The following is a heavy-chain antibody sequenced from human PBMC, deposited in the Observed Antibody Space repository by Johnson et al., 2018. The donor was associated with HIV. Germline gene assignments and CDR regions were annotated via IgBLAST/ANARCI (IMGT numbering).Heavy chain of an antibody. Sequence: VQLVESGGGLVQSGGSLRLSCEASRITVGSNYMSWVRRAPGKGLEWVSVLFSAGDTYYADSVKGRFTISRDNSKNMLYLQMNSLRVEDTAVYYCARGVTGYSYGTWGQGTMVTVSS. CDR1: RITVGSNY. J-gene: IGHJ3*01. CDR3: ARGVTGYSYGT. V-gene: IGHV3-66*01. D-gene: IGHD5-18*01. CDR2: LFSAGDT.